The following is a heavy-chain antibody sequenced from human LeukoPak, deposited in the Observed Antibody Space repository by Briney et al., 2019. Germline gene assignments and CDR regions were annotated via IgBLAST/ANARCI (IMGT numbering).Heavy chain of an antibody. D-gene: IGHD3-22*01. J-gene: IGHJ2*01. CDR3: ARVSYYYDSSGYRPYWYFDL. Sequence: PGGSLRLSCAASGFTFSDYYMSWIRQAPGKGLEWVSYISSSGSTIYYADSVKGRFTISRGNAKNSLYLQMNSLRAEDTAVYYCARVSYYYDSSGYRPYWYFDLWGRGTLVTVSS. CDR2: ISSSGSTI. CDR1: GFTFSDYY. V-gene: IGHV3-11*01.